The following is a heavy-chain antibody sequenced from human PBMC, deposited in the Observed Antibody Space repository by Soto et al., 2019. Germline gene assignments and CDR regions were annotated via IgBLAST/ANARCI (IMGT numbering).Heavy chain of an antibody. CDR1: GFTFSSYA. CDR3: ATNNTPAGMDV. CDR2: ISGSGGST. J-gene: IGHJ6*02. D-gene: IGHD1-20*01. V-gene: IGHV3-23*01. Sequence: PGGSLRLSCAASGFTFSSYAMSWVRQAPGKGLEWVSAISGSGGSTYYADSVKGRFTISGDNSKNTVYLQMHSLRAEDTAVYYCATNNTPAGMDVWGQGTTVTVSS.